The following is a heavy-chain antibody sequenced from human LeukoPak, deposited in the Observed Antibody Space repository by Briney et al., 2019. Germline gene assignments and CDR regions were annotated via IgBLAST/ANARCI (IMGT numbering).Heavy chain of an antibody. J-gene: IGHJ6*03. V-gene: IGHV3-48*03. CDR3: ARDNGVVVVADNPYYYYYMDV. CDR1: GFTFSSYE. D-gene: IGHD2-15*01. Sequence: GGSLRLSCAASGFTFSSYEMNWVRQAPGKGLEWVSYISSSGSTIYYADSVKGRFTISRDNAKNSLYLQMNSLRAEDTAVYYCARDNGVVVVADNPYYYYYMDVWGKGTTVTVSS. CDR2: ISSSGSTI.